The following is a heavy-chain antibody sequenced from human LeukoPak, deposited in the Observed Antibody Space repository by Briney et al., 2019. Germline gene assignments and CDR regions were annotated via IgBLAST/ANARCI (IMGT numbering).Heavy chain of an antibody. CDR1: GFTFSSYG. V-gene: IGHV3-30*02. CDR3: AKDQGIRVAGYDFDY. CDR2: IRYDGSNK. Sequence: PGGSLRLSCAASGFTFSSYGMHWVRQAPGKGLEWVAFIRYDGSNKYYADSVKGRFTISRDNSKNTLYLQMNSLRAEDTAVYYCAKDQGIRVAGYDFDYWGQGTLVTVSS. J-gene: IGHJ4*02. D-gene: IGHD6-19*01.